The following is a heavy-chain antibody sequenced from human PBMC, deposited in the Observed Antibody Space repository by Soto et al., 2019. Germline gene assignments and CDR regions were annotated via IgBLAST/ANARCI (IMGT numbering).Heavy chain of an antibody. V-gene: IGHV3-74*01. CDR2: INSDGSST. CDR3: ARLIADIAAAGLVY. J-gene: IGHJ4*02. Sequence: EVQLVESGGGLVQPGGSLRLSCAASGFTFSSYWMHWVRQTPGKGLVWVSRINSDGSSTSYADSVKGRFTISRDNARNTLYLQMSSLRAEDTAVYYCARLIADIAAAGLVYWGQGTLVTVSS. CDR1: GFTFSSYW. D-gene: IGHD6-13*01.